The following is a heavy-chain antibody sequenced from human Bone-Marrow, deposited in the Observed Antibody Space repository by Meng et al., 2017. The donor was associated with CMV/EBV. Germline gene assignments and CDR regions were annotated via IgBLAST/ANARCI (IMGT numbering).Heavy chain of an antibody. CDR2: ISYDGSNK. D-gene: IGHD2-2*02. J-gene: IGHJ4*02. CDR3: ARAGYCSSTSCYTGLDY. V-gene: IGHV3-30-3*01. Sequence: FTFSSYAMHWVRQAPGKGLEWVAVISYDGSNKYYAASVKGRFTISRDNPKNTLYLQMNSLRVEDTAVYYCARAGYCSSTSCYTGLDYWGQGTLVTVSS. CDR1: FTFSSYA.